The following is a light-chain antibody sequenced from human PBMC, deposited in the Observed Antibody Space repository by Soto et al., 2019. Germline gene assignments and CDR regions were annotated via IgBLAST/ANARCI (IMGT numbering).Light chain of an antibody. CDR3: MQALQTPPT. J-gene: IGKJ1*01. CDR2: LGS. Sequence: DIVITQSPLSVPFTPADPPSISCRSSQSLLHSNGYNYLDWYLQKPGQSPQLLIYLGSNRASGVPGRISGSGSGTDYTLEISRVEAEDVGVYYCMQALQTPPTFGQGTKVDIK. V-gene: IGKV2-28*01. CDR1: QSLLHSNGYNY.